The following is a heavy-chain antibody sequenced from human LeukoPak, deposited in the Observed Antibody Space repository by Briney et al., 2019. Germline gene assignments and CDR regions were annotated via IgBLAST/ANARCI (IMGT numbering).Heavy chain of an antibody. D-gene: IGHD3-10*01. CDR3: ARVITMVRGVSYYYGMDV. J-gene: IGHJ6*02. Sequence: SETLSLTCTVSGGSISSYYWSWIRQPPGKGLEWIGYIYYSGSTNYNPSLKSRVTISVDTSKNQFSLKLSSVTAADTAVYYCARVITMVRGVSYYYGMDVWGQGTTVTVSS. CDR1: GGSISSYY. V-gene: IGHV4-59*01. CDR2: IYYSGST.